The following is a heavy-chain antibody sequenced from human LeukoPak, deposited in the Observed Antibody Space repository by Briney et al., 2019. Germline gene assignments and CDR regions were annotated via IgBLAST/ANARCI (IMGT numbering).Heavy chain of an antibody. V-gene: IGHV3-23*01. J-gene: IGHJ4*02. CDR1: GFTFSSYG. CDR2: ISGSDGNT. Sequence: PGGSLRLSCAASGFTFSSYGMHWVRQAPGKGLEWVSAISGSDGNTYYADSVKGRFTISRDNSKNTLYLQLNSQRAEDTAVYYCAKRPYYYDSSGYYQDFDSWGQGTLVTVSS. D-gene: IGHD3-22*01. CDR3: AKRPYYYDSSGYYQDFDS.